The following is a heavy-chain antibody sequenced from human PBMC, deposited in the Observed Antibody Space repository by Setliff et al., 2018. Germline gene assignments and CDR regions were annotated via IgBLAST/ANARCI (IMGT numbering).Heavy chain of an antibody. J-gene: IGHJ4*02. CDR1: GFTFSTSA. D-gene: IGHD3-3*01. Sequence: QPGGSLRLSCATSGFTFSTSAMHWLRQSPDNRLEWLAYIHYGGGHIQYADSVKGRFTISRDNSKNTLYLQMNSLRAEDTAVYYCAKDPRDTYYNFGYWGQGTLVTVSS. CDR3: AKDPRDTYYNFGY. CDR2: IHYGGGHI. V-gene: IGHV3-30*02.